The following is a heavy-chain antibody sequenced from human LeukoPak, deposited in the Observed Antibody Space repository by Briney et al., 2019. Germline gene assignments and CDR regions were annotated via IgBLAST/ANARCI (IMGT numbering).Heavy chain of an antibody. CDR2: ISYDGSNK. V-gene: IGHV3-30*18. CDR3: AKDLSWYGSGVDY. Sequence: PGGSLRLSCAASGFTISSYGMHWVRQAPGKGLEWVAVISYDGSNKYYADSVKGRFTISRDNSKNTLYLQMNSLRAEDTAVYYCAKDLSWYGSGVDYWGQGTLVTVSS. J-gene: IGHJ4*02. CDR1: GFTISSYG. D-gene: IGHD3-10*01.